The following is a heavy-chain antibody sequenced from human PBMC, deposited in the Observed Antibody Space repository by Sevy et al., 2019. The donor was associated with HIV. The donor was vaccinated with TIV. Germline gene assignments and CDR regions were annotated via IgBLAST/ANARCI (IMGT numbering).Heavy chain of an antibody. J-gene: IGHJ4*02. D-gene: IGHD6-6*01. CDR3: ARGLSGIVARQDYFDY. CDR1: GFDFANAW. CDR2: IKQDGSEK. V-gene: IGHV3-7*01. Sequence: GGSLRLSCTASGFDFANAWMNWVRQAPGKGLEWVANIKQDGSEKYYVDSVKGRFTISRDNAKNSLYLQMNSLRVEDTAVYYCARGLSGIVARQDYFDYWGQGTLVTVSS.